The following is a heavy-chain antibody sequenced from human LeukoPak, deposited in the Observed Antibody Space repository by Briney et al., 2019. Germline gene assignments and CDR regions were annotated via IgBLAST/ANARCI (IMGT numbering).Heavy chain of an antibody. D-gene: IGHD4-23*01. Sequence: TGGSLRLSCAASGFTFSSYTMNWARQAPGKGLQWVSYISSSSSLIYYADSVKGRFTISRDNAKNSLYLQMNSLRVEDTAVYYCASSVVNGYWGQGTLVTVSS. CDR2: ISSSSSLI. CDR1: GFTFSSYT. J-gene: IGHJ4*02. V-gene: IGHV3-21*01. CDR3: ASSVVNGY.